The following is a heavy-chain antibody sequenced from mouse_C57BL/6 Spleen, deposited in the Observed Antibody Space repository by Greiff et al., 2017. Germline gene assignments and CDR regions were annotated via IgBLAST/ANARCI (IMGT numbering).Heavy chain of an antibody. CDR3: ARSDGYEAMDY. CDR1: GYTFTSYW. CDR2: IDPSDSYT. Sequence: VQLQQPGAELVMPGASVKLSCKASGYTFTSYWMHWVKQRPGQGLEWIGEIDPSDSYTNYNQKFKGKSTLTVDKSSSTAYMQLSSLTSEDSAVYYCARSDGYEAMDYWGQGTSVTVSS. V-gene: IGHV1-69*01. J-gene: IGHJ4*01. D-gene: IGHD2-3*01.